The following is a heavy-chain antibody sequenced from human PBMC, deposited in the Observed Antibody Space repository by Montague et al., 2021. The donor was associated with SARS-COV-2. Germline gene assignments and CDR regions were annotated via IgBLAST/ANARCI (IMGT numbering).Heavy chain of an antibody. CDR3: VRDGGNWYYFDY. J-gene: IGHJ4*02. Sequence: SETLSLTCSISGVSITSYYWCWVRQPAGKGLEWIGHIYASGSTNYSPSLKSRVRLSIDNPKNQFPLKLGSLTAADTAVYYCVRDGGNWYYFDYWGQGALVTVSS. V-gene: IGHV4-4*07. D-gene: IGHD3-16*01. CDR1: GVSITSYY. CDR2: IYASGST.